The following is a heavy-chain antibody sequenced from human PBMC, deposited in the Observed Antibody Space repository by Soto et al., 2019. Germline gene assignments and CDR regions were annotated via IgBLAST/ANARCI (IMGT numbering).Heavy chain of an antibody. CDR2: IIPILGIA. D-gene: IGHD3-9*01. J-gene: IGHJ4*02. CDR1: VGTFSSYT. CDR3: ARRLSDILTGYSH. V-gene: IGHV1-69*02. Sequence: QVQLVQSGAEVKKPGSSVKVSCKASVGTFSSYTISWVRQAPGQGLEWMGRIIPILGIANYAQKFQGRVTITADKSTSTAYMELSSLRSEDTAVYYCARRLSDILTGYSHWGQGTLVTVSS.